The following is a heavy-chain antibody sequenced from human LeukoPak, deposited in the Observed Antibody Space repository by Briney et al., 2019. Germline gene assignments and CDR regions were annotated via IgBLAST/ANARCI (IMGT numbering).Heavy chain of an antibody. CDR1: GGSISSYY. CDR2: IYYSGST. CDR3: AREGSIAAAGTIFDY. D-gene: IGHD6-13*01. J-gene: IGHJ4*02. Sequence: NPSETLSLTCTVSGGSISSYYWSWIRQPPGKGLEWIGYIYYSGSTNYNPSLKSRVTISVDTSKNQFSLKLSSVTAADTAVYYCAREGSIAAAGTIFDYWGQGTLVTVSS. V-gene: IGHV4-59*01.